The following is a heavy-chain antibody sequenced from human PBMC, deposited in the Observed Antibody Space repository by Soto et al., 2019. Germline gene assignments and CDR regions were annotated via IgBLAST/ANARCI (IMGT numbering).Heavy chain of an antibody. J-gene: IGHJ4*02. CDR1: GASISSTRW. D-gene: IGHD6-19*01. CDR3: AATDSGWPTFEAH. Sequence: QVQLQESGPGLVKPAGTLSLTCTVSGASISSTRWWSWVRQPPGKGLEWIGEIYHGGDTNLNPFLKSRVTISVDDSKNQFSLRLSSVTAADTAVYYFAATDSGWPTFEAHWGRGSLVTVSP. CDR2: IYHGGDT. V-gene: IGHV4-4*02.